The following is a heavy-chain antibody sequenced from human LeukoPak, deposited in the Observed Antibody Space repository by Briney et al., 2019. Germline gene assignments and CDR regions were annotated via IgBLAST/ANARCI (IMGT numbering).Heavy chain of an antibody. Sequence: GGSLRLSCAASGFTFSSYWMSWVRQAPGKGLEWVANIKQDGSEKYYVDSVKGRFTISRDNAKNSLYLQMNSLRAEDTAVYYCARGGVDHYGSGTYYLMYYFDHWGQGALVTVSS. CDR3: ARGGVDHYGSGTYYLMYYFDH. CDR1: GFTFSSYW. J-gene: IGHJ4*02. D-gene: IGHD3-10*01. V-gene: IGHV3-7*01. CDR2: IKQDGSEK.